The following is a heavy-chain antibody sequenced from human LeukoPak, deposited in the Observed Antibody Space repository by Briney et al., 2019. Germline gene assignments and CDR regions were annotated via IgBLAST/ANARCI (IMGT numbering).Heavy chain of an antibody. CDR2: IWYDGSNK. D-gene: IGHD3-16*01. CDR1: GFTFSSYG. J-gene: IGHJ4*02. V-gene: IGHV3-33*06. Sequence: GGSLRLSCAASGFTFSSYGMHWVRQAPGKGLEWVAVIWYDGSNKYYADSVKGRFTISRDNSKNTLYLQMNSPRAEDTAVYYCAKDQAPRRILILIYFDYWGQGTLVTVSS. CDR3: AKDQAPRRILILIYFDY.